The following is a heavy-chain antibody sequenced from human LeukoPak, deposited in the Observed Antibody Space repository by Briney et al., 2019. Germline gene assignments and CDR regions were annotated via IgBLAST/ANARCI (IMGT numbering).Heavy chain of an antibody. Sequence: GGSLRLSCAASGFTFSSYAMSWVRQAPGKGLEWVSGISGSGGSTYYADSVKGRFTISRDNAKNSLYLQMYSLRDEDTAVYYCARRMGCSSTSCYWDFDYWGQGTLVTVSS. CDR2: ISGSGGST. V-gene: IGHV3-23*01. CDR3: ARRMGCSSTSCYWDFDY. J-gene: IGHJ4*02. D-gene: IGHD2-2*01. CDR1: GFTFSSYA.